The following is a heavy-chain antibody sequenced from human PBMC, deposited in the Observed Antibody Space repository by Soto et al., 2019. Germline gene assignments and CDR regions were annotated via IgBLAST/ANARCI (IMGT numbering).Heavy chain of an antibody. D-gene: IGHD3-3*01. CDR1: GYTFTSYA. CDR3: ARSYYDFWSGYSSPQAYNWFDP. V-gene: IGHV1-3*01. J-gene: IGHJ5*02. Sequence: ASVKVSCKASGYTFTSYAMHWVRQAPGQRLEWMGWINAGNGNTKYSQKFQGRVTITRDTSASTAYMELSSLRSEDTAVYYCARSYYDFWSGYSSPQAYNWFDPWGQGTLVTVSS. CDR2: INAGNGNT.